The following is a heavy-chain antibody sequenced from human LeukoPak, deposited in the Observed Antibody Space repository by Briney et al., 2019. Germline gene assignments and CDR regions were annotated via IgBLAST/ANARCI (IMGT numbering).Heavy chain of an antibody. Sequence: GGSLRLSCAASGFTFRTYAMHWVRQTPGKGLEWVARISYDGSDDHYADSVKGRFTMSRDNAKNTVYLQMDSLLTADTAVYYCARPHSGTHGTFHLWGQGTMVTVSS. CDR3: ARPHSGTHGTFHL. CDR2: ISYDGSDD. J-gene: IGHJ3*01. CDR1: GFTFRTYA. V-gene: IGHV3-30*04. D-gene: IGHD1-26*01.